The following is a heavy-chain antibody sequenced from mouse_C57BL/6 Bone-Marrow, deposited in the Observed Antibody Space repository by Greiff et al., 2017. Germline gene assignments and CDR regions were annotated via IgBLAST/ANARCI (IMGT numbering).Heavy chain of an antibody. CDR1: GYTFTSYG. CDR3: ESRSIYAGFAY. D-gene: IGHD2-3*01. J-gene: IGHJ3*01. CDR2: IYPRSGNT. V-gene: IGHV1-81*01. Sequence: VQLVQSGAELARPGASVKLSCKASGYTFTSYGISWVKQRTGQGLEWIGEIYPRSGNTYYNEKFKGKATLTADKSSSTAYMELSSLTSEESAVYFCESRSIYAGFAYWGQGTLVTVSA.